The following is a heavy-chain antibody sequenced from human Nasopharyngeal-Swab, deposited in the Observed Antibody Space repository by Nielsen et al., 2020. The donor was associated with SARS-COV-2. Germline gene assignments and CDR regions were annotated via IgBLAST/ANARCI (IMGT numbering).Heavy chain of an antibody. V-gene: IGHV3-23*01. CDR2: IGGSGTIT. CDR3: SGAGGTSGWYEY. J-gene: IGHJ4*02. D-gene: IGHD6-19*01. Sequence: GESLKISCAASALTFSTSAMSWVRQAPGKGLEWVSLIGGSGTITYYVGSVKGRFTISRDNSKNMVYLQMNNLRAEDTAIYYCSGAGGTSGWYEYWGRGTLVTLL. CDR1: ALTFSTSA.